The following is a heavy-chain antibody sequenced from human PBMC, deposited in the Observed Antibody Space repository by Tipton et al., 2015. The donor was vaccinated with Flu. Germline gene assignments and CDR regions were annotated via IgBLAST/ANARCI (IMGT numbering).Heavy chain of an antibody. J-gene: IGHJ2*01. V-gene: IGHV3-30*10. CDR1: GFTFSSYA. Sequence: SLRLSCAASGFTFSSYAMHWVRQTPGKGLEWVAVISYDGGNKYDTDSVKGRFTISRDNSKNTLYLQMNSLRPEDTAVYYCARDRTAAAPYWYFDLWGRGTLVTVSS. CDR2: ISYDGGNK. D-gene: IGHD6-13*01. CDR3: ARDRTAAAPYWYFDL.